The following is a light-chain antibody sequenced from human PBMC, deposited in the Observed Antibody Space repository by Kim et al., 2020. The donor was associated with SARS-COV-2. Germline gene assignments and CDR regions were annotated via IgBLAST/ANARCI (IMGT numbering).Light chain of an antibody. Sequence: ATINCKSSQSVLYSSNNKNYLAWYQQKPRQPPKLLIYWSSTRESGVPDRFSGSGSGTDFTLTISSLQAEDVAVYYCQQYYSTPYTFGQGTKLEI. V-gene: IGKV4-1*01. CDR3: QQYYSTPYT. J-gene: IGKJ2*01. CDR2: WSS. CDR1: QSVLYSSNNKNY.